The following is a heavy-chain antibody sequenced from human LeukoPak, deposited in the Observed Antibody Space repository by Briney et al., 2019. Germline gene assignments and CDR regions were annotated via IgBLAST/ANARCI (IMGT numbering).Heavy chain of an antibody. CDR1: GFSFSIYW. CDR3: ARLEILQSGVDY. V-gene: IGHV5-51*01. J-gene: IGHJ4*02. CDR2: IYPGDSDT. D-gene: IGHD4-11*01. Sequence: GESLKISCKGSGFSFSIYWIGWVRQVPGKGLEWMGSIYPGDSDTRYSPSFQGQVTISADKSISTAYLQWSSLKASDTAMYYCARLEILQSGVDYWGQGTLVTVSS.